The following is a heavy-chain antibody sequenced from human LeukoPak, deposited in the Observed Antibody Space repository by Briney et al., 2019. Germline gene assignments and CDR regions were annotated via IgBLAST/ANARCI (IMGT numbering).Heavy chain of an antibody. J-gene: IGHJ5*02. D-gene: IGHD2-21*02. V-gene: IGHV1-3*01. CDR3: ARTAYCGGDCARGFDP. Sequence: ASVKVSCKASGYTFTSYAMHWVRQAPGQRLEWMGWINAGNGNTKYSQKFKGRVTITRDTSASTAYMELSSLRSEDTAEYYCARTAYCGGDCARGFDPWGQGTLVTVSS. CDR1: GYTFTSYA. CDR2: INAGNGNT.